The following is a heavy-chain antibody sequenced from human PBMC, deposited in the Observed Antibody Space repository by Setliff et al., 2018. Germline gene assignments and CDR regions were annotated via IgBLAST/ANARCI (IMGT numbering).Heavy chain of an antibody. CDR3: ARGMRDGYRSFHY. V-gene: IGHV4-38-2*02. J-gene: IGHJ4*02. CDR1: GGSISYNY. D-gene: IGHD5-12*01. CDR2: IYHSGST. Sequence: SETLSLTCTVSGGSISYNYWSWIRQLPGKGLEWIGTIYHSGSTYFNPSLESRVTLSVDTSKNQFSLKLTSVIAADTAVYYCARGMRDGYRSFHYWGQGTLVTVSS.